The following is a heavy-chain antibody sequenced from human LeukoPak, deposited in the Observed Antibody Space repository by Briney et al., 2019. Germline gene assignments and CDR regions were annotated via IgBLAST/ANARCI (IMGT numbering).Heavy chain of an antibody. J-gene: IGHJ3*02. Sequence: SVKVSCKASGFTFTSSAVQWVRQARGQRLEWIGWIVVGSGNTNYAQKFQERVTITRDMSTSTAYMELSSLRSEDTAVYYCAADSNGSTAFDIWGQGIMVTVSS. V-gene: IGHV1-58*01. D-gene: IGHD3-22*01. CDR3: AADSNGSTAFDI. CDR1: GFTFTSSA. CDR2: IVVGSGNT.